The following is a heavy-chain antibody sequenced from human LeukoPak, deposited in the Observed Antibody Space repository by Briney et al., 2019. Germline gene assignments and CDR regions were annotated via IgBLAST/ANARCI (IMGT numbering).Heavy chain of an antibody. V-gene: IGHV3-23*01. Sequence: PGGSLRLSCAASGFTFSSYGMSWVRQAPGKGLEWVSAISGSGGSTYYADSVKGRFTISRDNSKNTLYLQMNSLRAEDTAVYYCAKQLEMATIIWGEPFDYWGQGSLVTVSS. CDR3: AKQLEMATIIWGEPFDY. D-gene: IGHD5-24*01. CDR2: ISGSGGST. CDR1: GFTFSSYG. J-gene: IGHJ4*02.